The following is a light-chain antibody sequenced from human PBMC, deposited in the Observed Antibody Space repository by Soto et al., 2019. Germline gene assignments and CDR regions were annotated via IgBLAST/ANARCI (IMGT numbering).Light chain of an antibody. CDR3: TSYTGSSTQV. J-gene: IGLJ1*01. CDR2: DVS. Sequence: SVLTQAASVSGSPGQSVTISCTGSSSDVGGYNYVSWYQQYPGKAPKLMIYDVSNRPSGVSNRFSGSKSGNTASLTISGLQAEDEADYYCTSYTGSSTQVFGTGTKVTVL. V-gene: IGLV2-14*01. CDR1: SSDVGGYNY.